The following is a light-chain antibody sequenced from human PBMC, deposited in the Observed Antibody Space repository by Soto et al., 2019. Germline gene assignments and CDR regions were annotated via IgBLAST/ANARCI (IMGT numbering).Light chain of an antibody. CDR3: QQYGGSPQT. Sequence: EIVFTQSPGTLSLSPGERTTLSCRASQSVSNYLVWYQQKPGHAPRLLISGASSRATGIPDRFSGSGSGTEFTLTIRRLEPEDFAVYYWQQYGGSPQTFGQGTKVEIK. CDR2: GAS. CDR1: QSVSNY. J-gene: IGKJ1*01. V-gene: IGKV3-20*01.